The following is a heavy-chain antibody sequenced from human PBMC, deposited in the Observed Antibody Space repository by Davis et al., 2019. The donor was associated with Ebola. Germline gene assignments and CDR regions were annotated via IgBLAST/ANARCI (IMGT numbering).Heavy chain of an antibody. Sequence: ASVKVSCKASGYIFTNYYLHWVRQAPGQGLEWMGWINSNSGGTLYAHKFQGRVTMTSDTSISTAYMDVSGLRHDDTAVYYCARGDYSDIDYWGQGTLVTVSS. J-gene: IGHJ4*02. CDR2: INSNSGGT. V-gene: IGHV1-2*02. D-gene: IGHD4-17*01. CDR3: ARGDYSDIDY. CDR1: GYIFTNYY.